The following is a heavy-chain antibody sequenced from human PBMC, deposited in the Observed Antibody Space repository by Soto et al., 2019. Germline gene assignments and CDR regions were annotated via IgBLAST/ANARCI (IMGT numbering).Heavy chain of an antibody. CDR3: AKELTSRRPFDY. J-gene: IGHJ4*02. V-gene: IGHV3-23*01. CDR1: GFTFSTYA. Sequence: HPGGSLRLSCVASGFTFSTYAMSWVRQAPGKGLEWVSAISGSSDATYYADSVKGRFSISRDNFKNTLYLQMSSLRAEDTALYYCAKELTSRRPFDYWGQGTLVTVSS. CDR2: ISGSSDAT. D-gene: IGHD6-6*01.